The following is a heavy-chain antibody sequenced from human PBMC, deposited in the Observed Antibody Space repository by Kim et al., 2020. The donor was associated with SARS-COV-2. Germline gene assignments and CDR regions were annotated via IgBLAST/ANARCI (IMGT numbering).Heavy chain of an antibody. Sequence: GGSLRPSCAASGFTFSSYTMHWVRQAPGKGLEWVAVISFDGSNKYYADSVKGRFTISRDNSKNTLYLQMNSLRAEDTAVYYCARDRVIGLRPNPGCFDYWGQGTLVTVSS. CDR2: ISFDGSNK. CDR1: GFTFSSYT. CDR3: ARDRVIGLRPNPGCFDY. D-gene: IGHD4-17*01. J-gene: IGHJ4*02. V-gene: IGHV3-30*04.